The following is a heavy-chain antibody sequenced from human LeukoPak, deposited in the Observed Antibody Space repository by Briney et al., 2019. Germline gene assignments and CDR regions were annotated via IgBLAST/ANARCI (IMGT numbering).Heavy chain of an antibody. J-gene: IGHJ4*02. CDR2: ISSSSSTI. CDR1: GFTFSSYS. Sequence: GGSLRLSCAASGFTFSSYSMNWVRQAPGKGLEWVSYISSSSSTIYYADSVKGRFTISRDNSKNTLYLQMNSLRAEDTAVYYCARDWSSYDSSGYPGYWGQGTLVTVSS. V-gene: IGHV3-48*01. CDR3: ARDWSSYDSSGYPGY. D-gene: IGHD3-22*01.